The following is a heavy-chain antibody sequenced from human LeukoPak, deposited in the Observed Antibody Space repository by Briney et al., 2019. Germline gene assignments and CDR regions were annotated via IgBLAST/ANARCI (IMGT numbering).Heavy chain of an antibody. V-gene: IGHV3-23*01. CDR1: GFTFSSYA. CDR2: ISGSGGST. J-gene: IGHJ4*02. CDR3: ASYSGSYPDYFDY. D-gene: IGHD1-26*01. Sequence: GGSLRLSCAASGFTFSSYAMSWVRQAPGKGLEWVSAISGSGGSTYYADSVKGRFTISRDNSKNTLYLQMNSLRAEDTAVYYCASYSGSYPDYFDYWGQGTLVTVSS.